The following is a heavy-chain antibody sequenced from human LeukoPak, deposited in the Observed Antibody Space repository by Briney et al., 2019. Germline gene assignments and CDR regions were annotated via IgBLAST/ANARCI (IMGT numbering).Heavy chain of an antibody. D-gene: IGHD3-10*01. CDR3: ARDRFGELFGDSWFDP. CDR1: GGSVSSGGYY. J-gene: IGHJ5*02. V-gene: IGHV4-30-2*05. CDR2: IYHSGST. Sequence: PSETLSLTCTVSGGSVSSGGYYWSWIRQPPGKGLEWIGYIYHSGSTYYNPSLKSRVTISVDTSKNQFSLKLSSVTAADTAVYYCARDRFGELFGDSWFDPWGQGTLVTVSS.